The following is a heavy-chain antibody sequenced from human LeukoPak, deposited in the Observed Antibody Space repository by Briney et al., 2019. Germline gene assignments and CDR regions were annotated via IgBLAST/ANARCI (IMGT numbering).Heavy chain of an antibody. Sequence: QPGRSLRLSCAASGFAFDDYAMHWVRQTPGKGLEWVSLIRGNGVGTYYADSVRGRFTISRDNSKNSLYLQMNSLGTEDTALYYCVRDMGGDASTILHAFDVWGQGTMVTVSS. J-gene: IGHJ3*01. V-gene: IGHV3-43*02. CDR1: GFAFDDYA. CDR2: IRGNGVGT. CDR3: VRDMGGDASTILHAFDV. D-gene: IGHD5-24*01.